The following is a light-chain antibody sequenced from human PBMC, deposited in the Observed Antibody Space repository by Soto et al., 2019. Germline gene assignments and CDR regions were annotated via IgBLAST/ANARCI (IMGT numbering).Light chain of an antibody. CDR1: QTLDTDY. CDR3: QQFDGSQYT. V-gene: IGKV3-20*01. Sequence: EIGWTQSPGTLSLPPGERAALSCRAIQTLDTDYLTWYQHKPGQAPRLLIFGASSRATGIPDRFSGSGSGTEFTLTISRLEPEDSAVYYCQQFDGSQYTFGQGTK. CDR2: GAS. J-gene: IGKJ2*01.